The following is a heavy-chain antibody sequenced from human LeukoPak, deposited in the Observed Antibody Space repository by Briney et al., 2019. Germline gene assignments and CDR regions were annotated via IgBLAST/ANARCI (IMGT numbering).Heavy chain of an antibody. CDR2: IVVGSGNT. CDR3: AALPLDYYDSSGYYPDGDY. J-gene: IGHJ4*02. CDR1: GFTFTSSA. D-gene: IGHD3-22*01. Sequence: ASVKVSCTASGFTFTSSAVQWVRQARGQRLEWIGWIVVGSGNTNYAQKFQERVTITSDMSTSTAYMELSSLRSEDTAVYYCAALPLDYYDSSGYYPDGDYWGQGTLVTVSS. V-gene: IGHV1-58*01.